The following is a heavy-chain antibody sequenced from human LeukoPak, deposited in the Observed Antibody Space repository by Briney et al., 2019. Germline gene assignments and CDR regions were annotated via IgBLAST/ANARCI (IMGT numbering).Heavy chain of an antibody. V-gene: IGHV1-2*02. J-gene: IGHJ5*02. CDR2: INPNSGGT. CDR3: ARSGPRSRNWFDP. D-gene: IGHD1-26*01. Sequence: ASVKVSCKASGYTFTCYYMHWVRQAPGQGLEWMGWINPNSGGTNYAQKFQGRVTMTRDTSISTAYMELSRLRSDDTAVYYCARSGPRSRNWFDPWGQGTLVTVSS. CDR1: GYTFTCYY.